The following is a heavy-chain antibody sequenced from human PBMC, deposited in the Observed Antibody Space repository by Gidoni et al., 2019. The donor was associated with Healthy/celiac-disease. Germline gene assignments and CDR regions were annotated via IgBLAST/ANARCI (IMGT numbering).Heavy chain of an antibody. Sequence: QLQLPESVPGLVKPSETLCLTCTVSGGSISSSSYYWGWIRQPPGKGLEWIGSIYYSGSTYYNPSLKSRVTISVDTSKNQFSLKLSSVTAADTAVYYCARRNAFDIWGQGTMVTVSS. CDR1: GGSISSSSYY. J-gene: IGHJ3*02. CDR3: ARRNAFDI. CDR2: IYYSGST. V-gene: IGHV4-39*01.